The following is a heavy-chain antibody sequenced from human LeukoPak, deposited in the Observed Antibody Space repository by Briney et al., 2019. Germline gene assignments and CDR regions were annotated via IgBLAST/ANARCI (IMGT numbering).Heavy chain of an antibody. Sequence: GESLKISCKGSGYSFTSYWIGWVRQLPGKGLGWVGIIYPGDSDNRYNPSFQGQVTISADKSISTAYLQWSSLKASDTAMYYCATTMVRGVSMAFDIWGQGTMVTVSS. D-gene: IGHD3-10*01. CDR3: ATTMVRGVSMAFDI. CDR2: IYPGDSDN. CDR1: GYSFTSYW. J-gene: IGHJ3*02. V-gene: IGHV5-51*01.